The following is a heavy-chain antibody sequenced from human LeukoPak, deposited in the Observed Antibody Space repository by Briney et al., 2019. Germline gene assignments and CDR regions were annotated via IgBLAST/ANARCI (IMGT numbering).Heavy chain of an antibody. CDR1: GGTFSSYA. V-gene: IGHV1-69*13. J-gene: IGHJ5*02. Sequence: ASVKVSCKASGGTFSSYAISWVRQAPGQGLEWMGGIIPIFGTANYAQKFRGRVTITADESTSTAYMELSSLRSEDTAVYYCARDRGGVRGVIRRWFDPWGQGTLVTVSS. CDR2: IIPIFGTA. D-gene: IGHD3-10*01. CDR3: ARDRGGVRGVIRRWFDP.